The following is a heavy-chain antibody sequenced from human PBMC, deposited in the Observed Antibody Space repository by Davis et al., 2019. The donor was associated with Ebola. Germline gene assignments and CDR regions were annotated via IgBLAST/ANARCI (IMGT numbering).Heavy chain of an antibody. V-gene: IGHV4-39*07. Sequence: PSETLSLTCTVSGGSISSSSYYWGWIRQPPGKGLEWIGSIYYSGTTKYNPSLKSRVTMSVDRSKNQFSLKLSSVTAADTALYYCARGGYYGSGRGMDVWGQGTAVTVSS. CDR1: GGSISSSSYY. J-gene: IGHJ6*02. CDR2: IYYSGTT. D-gene: IGHD3-10*01. CDR3: ARGGYYGSGRGMDV.